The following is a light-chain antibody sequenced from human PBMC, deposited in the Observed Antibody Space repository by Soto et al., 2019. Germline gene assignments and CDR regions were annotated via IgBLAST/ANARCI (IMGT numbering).Light chain of an antibody. CDR1: QSVSSSY. CDR3: QQYGSSPLVT. V-gene: IGKV3-20*01. Sequence: IGLTQSPGTLSLSKGERATLSCRASQSVSSSYLAWYQQKPGQAPRLLIYGASSRATGIPDRFSGSGSGTDFTLTISRLEPEDFAVYYCQQYGSSPLVTFGQGTLLEIK. CDR2: GAS. J-gene: IGKJ5*01.